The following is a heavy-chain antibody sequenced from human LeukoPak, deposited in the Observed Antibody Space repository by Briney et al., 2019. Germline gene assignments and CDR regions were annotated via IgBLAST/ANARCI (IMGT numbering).Heavy chain of an antibody. CDR3: ARVNRGDAFDI. CDR2: INSDGSSP. Sequence: QPGGSLRLSCAASGFTFSTYWMHWVRQAPGKGLVWVSHINSDGSSPSYADSLKGRFTISRDNSKNTLYLQMNSLRAEDTAVYYCARVNRGDAFDIWGQGTLVTVSS. D-gene: IGHD3-16*02. V-gene: IGHV3-74*01. J-gene: IGHJ3*02. CDR1: GFTFSTYW.